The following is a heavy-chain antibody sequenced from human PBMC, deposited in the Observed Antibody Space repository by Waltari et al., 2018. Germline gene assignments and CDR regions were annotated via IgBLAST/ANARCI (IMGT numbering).Heavy chain of an antibody. CDR2: TKSDGSEK. CDR3: ATEEWYRFDY. V-gene: IGHV3-7*01. D-gene: IGHD2-8*01. CDR1: GFPFSRYW. J-gene: IGHJ4*02. Sequence: EVQLVESGGALVQPGGSLRLSCAASGFPFSRYWMSWVRHAPGKGLEWVANTKSDGSEKYYVDSVKGRFTVSRDNAKNSLYLQMNSLRVEDTAVYYCATEEWYRFDYWGQGTLVTVSS.